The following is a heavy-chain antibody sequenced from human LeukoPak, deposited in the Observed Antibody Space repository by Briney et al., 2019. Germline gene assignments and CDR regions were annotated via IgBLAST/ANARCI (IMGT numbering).Heavy chain of an antibody. D-gene: IGHD5-24*01. Sequence: PSETLSLTCTVSGGSISGYYWSWIRQPPGKGLEWIGEINHSGSTNYNPSLKSRVTISVDTSKNQFSLKLSSVTAADTAVYYCARRSRDGYNYVRFGYWGQGTLVTVSS. CDR1: GGSISGYY. V-gene: IGHV4-34*01. CDR3: ARRSRDGYNYVRFGY. CDR2: INHSGST. J-gene: IGHJ4*02.